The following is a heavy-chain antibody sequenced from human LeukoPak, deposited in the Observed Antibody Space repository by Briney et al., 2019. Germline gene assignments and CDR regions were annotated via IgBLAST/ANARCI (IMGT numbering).Heavy chain of an antibody. J-gene: IGHJ4*02. CDR1: GGSISSSSYY. D-gene: IGHD3-10*01. Sequence: SETLSLTCTVSGGSISSSSYYWGWIRQPPGKGLEWIGSIYYSGSTYYNPSLKSRVTISVDTSKNQFSLKLSSVTAADTAVYYCANILWFGDPYYFDYWGQGTLVTVSS. CDR2: IYYSGST. V-gene: IGHV4-39*01. CDR3: ANILWFGDPYYFDY.